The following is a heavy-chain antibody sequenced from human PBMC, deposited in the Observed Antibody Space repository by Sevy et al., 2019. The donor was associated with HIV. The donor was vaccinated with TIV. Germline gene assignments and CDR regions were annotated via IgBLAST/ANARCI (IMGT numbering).Heavy chain of an antibody. J-gene: IGHJ6*02. D-gene: IGHD3-10*01. Sequence: ASVKVSCKASGYTFTSYAMNWVRQAPGQGLEWMGWINTNTGNPTYAQGFTGRFVFSLDTSVSTAYLQISSLKAEDTAVYYCARLDYYGSGSYYLGGQYYYYGMDVWGQGTTVTASS. V-gene: IGHV7-4-1*02. CDR2: INTNTGNP. CDR3: ARLDYYGSGSYYLGGQYYYYGMDV. CDR1: GYTFTSYA.